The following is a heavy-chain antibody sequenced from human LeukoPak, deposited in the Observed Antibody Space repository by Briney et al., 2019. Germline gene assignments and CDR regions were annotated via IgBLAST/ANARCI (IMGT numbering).Heavy chain of an antibody. J-gene: IGHJ4*02. CDR2: ISSSSSYI. CDR3: ARDLGIAAAGTIDY. V-gene: IGHV3-21*01. Sequence: GGSLRLSCAASGFTFSSYSMNWVRQAPGKGLEWVSSISSSSSYIYYADSVKGRFTISRDNAKNSLYLQMNSLRPEDTAVYYCARDLGIAAAGTIDYWGQGTLVTVSS. CDR1: GFTFSSYS. D-gene: IGHD6-13*01.